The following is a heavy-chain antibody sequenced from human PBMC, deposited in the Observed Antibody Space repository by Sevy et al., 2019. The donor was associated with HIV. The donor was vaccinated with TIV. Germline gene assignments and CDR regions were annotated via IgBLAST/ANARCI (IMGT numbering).Heavy chain of an antibody. CDR3: AREAGRIHYGLLDY. Sequence: ASVKVSCKASGYTFTDNFLHWVRQAPGQGLEWMGRFNPLTGGTKFAQKFQGRVSMTRDTSITTAYMEVSRLRFDDTAVYWCAREAGRIHYGLLDYWGQGSLVTVSS. CDR1: GYTFTDNF. V-gene: IGHV1-2*06. D-gene: IGHD3-10*01. J-gene: IGHJ4*02. CDR2: FNPLTGGT.